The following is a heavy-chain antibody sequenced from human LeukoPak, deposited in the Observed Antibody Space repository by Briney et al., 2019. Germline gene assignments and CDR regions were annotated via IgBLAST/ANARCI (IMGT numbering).Heavy chain of an antibody. D-gene: IGHD6-6*01. CDR3: ARIGYSSSSYDY. V-gene: IGHV3-9*01. CDR2: LSWNSGSI. J-gene: IGHJ4*02. Sequence: GRSLRLSCAASGFTFDDYAMHWVRQAPGKGLEWVSGLSWNSGSIGYADSVKGRFTISRDNAKNSVYLQINSLRAEDTAVYYCARIGYSSSSYDYWGQGTLVTISS. CDR1: GFTFDDYA.